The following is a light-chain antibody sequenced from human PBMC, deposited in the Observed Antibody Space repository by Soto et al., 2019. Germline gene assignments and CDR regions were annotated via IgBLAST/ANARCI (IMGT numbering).Light chain of an antibody. J-gene: IGKJ5*01. V-gene: IGKV4-1*01. CDR1: QSVLYSYYNKSY. CDR2: WAS. CDR3: QQYYSTLST. Sequence: DIALTQSTDSLTLSLGERATINCKSSQSVLYSYYNKSYLAWYQVKPGRPPKTLFSWASTREPGVTDRFSGRGSETEFTLNISSMQAEDVAVYYCQQYYSTLSTFGQGTRIEIK.